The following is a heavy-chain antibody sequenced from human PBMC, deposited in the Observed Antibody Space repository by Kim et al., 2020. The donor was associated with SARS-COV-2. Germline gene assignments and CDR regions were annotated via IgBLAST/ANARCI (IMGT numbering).Heavy chain of an antibody. V-gene: IGHV4-34*01. D-gene: IGHD1-20*01. Sequence: SETLSLTCAVYGGSFSGYYWSWIRQPPGKGLEWIGEINHSGSTNYNPSLKNRVTISVDTSKNQFSLKLSSVTAADTAVYYCARGRNWYPGGDYVDYWGQGTLVTVSS. CDR3: ARGRNWYPGGDYVDY. CDR2: INHSGST. J-gene: IGHJ4*02. CDR1: GGSFSGYY.